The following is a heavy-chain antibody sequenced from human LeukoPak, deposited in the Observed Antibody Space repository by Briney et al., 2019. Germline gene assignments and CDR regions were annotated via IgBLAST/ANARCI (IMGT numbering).Heavy chain of an antibody. V-gene: IGHV3-73*01. CDR2: IRSKANSYAT. D-gene: IGHD3-10*01. CDR3: TSKWFGELSGFDY. CDR1: GFTFSGSA. J-gene: IGHJ4*02. Sequence: PGGSLRLSCAASGFTFSGSAMHWVRQASGKGLEWVGRIRSKANSYATAYAASVKGRFTIPRDDSNNTAYLQMNSLKTEGTAVYYCTSKWFGELSGFDYWGQGTLVTVSS.